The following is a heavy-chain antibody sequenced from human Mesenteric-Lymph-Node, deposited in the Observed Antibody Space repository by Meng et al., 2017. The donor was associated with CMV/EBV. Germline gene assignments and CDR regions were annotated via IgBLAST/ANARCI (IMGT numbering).Heavy chain of an antibody. D-gene: IGHD5-24*01. J-gene: IGHJ4*02. V-gene: IGHV3-74*01. CDR3: IRDLVGKRDD. CDR1: GFTFTRYW. CDR2: INTDRSNT. Sequence: VQSGVVLAHPRVFMSLVCGDSGFTFTRYWICWVRQVPGEGQVRVTPINTDRSNTSYADSVKSRFTISRDNAKNTLYLQMSDLRADDTAVYYFIRDLVGKRDDWGQGTLVTVSS.